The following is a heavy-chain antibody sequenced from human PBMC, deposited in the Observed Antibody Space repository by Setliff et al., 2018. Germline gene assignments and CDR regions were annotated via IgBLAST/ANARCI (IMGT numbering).Heavy chain of an antibody. J-gene: IGHJ4*01. CDR2: IYYSGST. Sequence: PSETLSLTCTVSGASISSSRDYWGWIRQPPGKGLEWIGSIYYSGSTYYNPSLKSRVTISVDTSKNQFSLKLSSVTAADTAVFYCARPGGTTVVARHFDYWGSGILVTVSS. CDR1: GASISSSRDY. CDR3: ARPGGTTVVARHFDY. V-gene: IGHV4-39*01. D-gene: IGHD2-15*01.